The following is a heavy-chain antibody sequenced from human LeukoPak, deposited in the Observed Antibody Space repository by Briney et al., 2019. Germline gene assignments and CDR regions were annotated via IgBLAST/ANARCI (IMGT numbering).Heavy chain of an antibody. D-gene: IGHD3-22*01. J-gene: IGHJ4*02. V-gene: IGHV1-46*01. CDR3: ARDPPRRYYYDSSGSPLYYFDY. Sequence: GASVKVSCKASGYTFTSYYMHWVRQAPGQGLEWMGIINPSGGSTSYAQKFQGRVTMTRDMSTSTVYMELSSLRSEDTAVYYCARDPPRRYYYDSSGSPLYYFDYWGQGTLVTVSS. CDR1: GYTFTSYY. CDR2: INPSGGST.